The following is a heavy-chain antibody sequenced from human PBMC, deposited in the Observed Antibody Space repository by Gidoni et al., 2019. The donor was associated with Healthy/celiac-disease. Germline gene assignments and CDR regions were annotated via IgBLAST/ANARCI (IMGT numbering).Heavy chain of an antibody. D-gene: IGHD6-19*01. V-gene: IGHV3-49*02. J-gene: IGHJ4*02. Sequence: RFTISRDDSKSIAYLQMNSLKTEDTAVYYCTRFPIAVAALCVDYWGQGTLVTVSS. CDR3: TRFPIAVAALCVDY.